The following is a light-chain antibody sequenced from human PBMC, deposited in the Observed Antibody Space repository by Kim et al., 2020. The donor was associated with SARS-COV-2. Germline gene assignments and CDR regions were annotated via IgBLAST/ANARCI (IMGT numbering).Light chain of an antibody. V-gene: IGLV2-23*02. CDR3: CSYVV. J-gene: IGLJ2*01. CDR2: EVS. CDR1: SSDVGSYNL. Sequence: VSGAPGQSITISGTGTSSDVGSYNLVSWYHQHPGKAPKLMIYEVSKRPSGVSNRFSGSKSGNTASLTISGLQAEDEADYYCCSYVVFGGGTQLTVL.